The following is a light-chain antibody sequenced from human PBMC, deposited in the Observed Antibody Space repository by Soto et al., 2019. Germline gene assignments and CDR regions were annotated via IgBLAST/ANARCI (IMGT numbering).Light chain of an antibody. CDR2: GVS. J-gene: IGKJ1*01. V-gene: IGKV3-20*01. CDR3: QQYGSSPLT. Sequence: NMLTQSPDTLSLSPGGRAPLSCRASQSVHSGHLAWYQQKPGQAPRLLIYGVSARATAIPDRFSGSGSETDFTLTISRLEPEDFAVYFCQQYGSSPLTFGQGTKVDIK. CDR1: QSVHSGH.